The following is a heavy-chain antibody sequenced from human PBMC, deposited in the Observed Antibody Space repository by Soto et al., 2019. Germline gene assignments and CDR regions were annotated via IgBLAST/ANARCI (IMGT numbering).Heavy chain of an antibody. CDR3: AHRLAASNYGDYEPINSFAY. V-gene: IGHV2-5*02. J-gene: IGHJ4*02. D-gene: IGHD4-17*01. CDR1: GFSLSTSGVG. Sequence: QITLKESGPTLVKPTQTLTLTCTFSGFSLSTSGVGVGWIRQPPGNALEWLALIYWDDDESYSPSLKSSLTISKDASKNQVVLTMPTMDPVDSATYYWAHRLAASNYGDYEPINSFAYWGQGTLVPVSS. CDR2: IYWDDDE.